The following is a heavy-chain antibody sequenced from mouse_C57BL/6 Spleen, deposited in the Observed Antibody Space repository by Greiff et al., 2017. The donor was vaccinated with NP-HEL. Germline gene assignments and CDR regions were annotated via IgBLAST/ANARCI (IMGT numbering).Heavy chain of an antibody. D-gene: IGHD2-3*01. V-gene: IGHV1-64*01. CDR3: ARSGGYDGRAMDN. Sequence: QVQLQQPGAELVKPGASVKLSCKASGYTFTSYWMHWVKQRPGQGLEWIGMIHPNSGSTNYNEKFKSKATLTVDKSSSTAYMQLSSLTSEDSAVYYCARSGGYDGRAMDNWGQGTSVTVAS. CDR1: GYTFTSYW. J-gene: IGHJ4*01. CDR2: IHPNSGST.